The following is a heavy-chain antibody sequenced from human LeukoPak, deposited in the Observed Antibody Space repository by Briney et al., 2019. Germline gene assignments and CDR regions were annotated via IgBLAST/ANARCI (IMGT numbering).Heavy chain of an antibody. V-gene: IGHV3-21*04. CDR3: ARLGGYSKSFDY. CDR1: GFTFSSYS. CDR2: ISSSSSYI. Sequence: AGGSLRLSCAASGFTFSSYSMNWVRQAPGKGLEWVSSISSSSSYIYYADSVKGRLTISRDNAKNSLYLQMNSLRAEDTAVYYCARLGGYSKSFDYWGQGTLVTVSS. J-gene: IGHJ4*02. D-gene: IGHD4-11*01.